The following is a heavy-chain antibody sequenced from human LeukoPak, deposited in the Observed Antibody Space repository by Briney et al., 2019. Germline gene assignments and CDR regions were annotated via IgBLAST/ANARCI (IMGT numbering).Heavy chain of an antibody. Sequence: SETLSLTCAVYGGSFSGYYWSWIRQPPGKGLEWIGSIYYSGSTYYNPSLKSRVTISADTSKNQFSLKLSSVTAADPAVYFCARGPYSYDSSGAFDIWGQGTMVTVSS. D-gene: IGHD3-22*01. CDR3: ARGPYSYDSSGAFDI. V-gene: IGHV4-34*01. CDR1: GGSFSGYY. CDR2: IYYSGST. J-gene: IGHJ3*02.